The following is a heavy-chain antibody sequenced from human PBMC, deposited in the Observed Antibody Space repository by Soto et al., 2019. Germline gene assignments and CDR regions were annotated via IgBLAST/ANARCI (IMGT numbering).Heavy chain of an antibody. V-gene: IGHV3-30*18. D-gene: IGHD6-25*01. CDR1: GFTFSSYG. CDR2: ISYDGSNK. J-gene: IGHJ4*02. CDR3: AKLESSGGFDY. Sequence: QVQLVESGGGVVQPGRSLRLSCAASGFTFSSYGMHWVRQAPGKGLERVAVISYDGSNKYYADSVKGRFTISRDNSKNTLYLQMNSRRAEDTAVYYCAKLESSGGFDYWGQGTLVTVSS.